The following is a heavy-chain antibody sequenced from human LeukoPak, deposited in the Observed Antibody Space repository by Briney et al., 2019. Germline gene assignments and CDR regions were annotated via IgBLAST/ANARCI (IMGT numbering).Heavy chain of an antibody. V-gene: IGHV3-23*01. D-gene: IGHD5-12*01. J-gene: IGHJ4*02. CDR2: ISGSGGST. CDR3: AKAGDKSQLVATVLPFDY. Sequence: GGSLRLSCAASGFTFSSYAMSRVRQAPGKGLEWVSAISGSGGSTYYADSVKGRFTISRDNSKNTLYLQMNSLRAEDTAVYYCAKAGDKSQLVATVLPFDYWGQGTLVTVSS. CDR1: GFTFSSYA.